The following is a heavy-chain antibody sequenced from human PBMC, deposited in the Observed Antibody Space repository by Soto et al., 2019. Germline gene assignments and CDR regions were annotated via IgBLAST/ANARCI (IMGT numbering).Heavy chain of an antibody. Sequence: PSDTLSLTCTVSGGSISSSSYYWGGIRQPPGKGLEWIGSIYYSGSTYYNPSLKSRVTISVDTSKNQFSLKLSSVTAADTAVYYCARLWVGEEPGGMDVWGQGTTVTVSS. D-gene: IGHD3-10*01. CDR3: ARLWVGEEPGGMDV. CDR2: IYYSGST. V-gene: IGHV4-39*01. J-gene: IGHJ6*02. CDR1: GGSISSSSYY.